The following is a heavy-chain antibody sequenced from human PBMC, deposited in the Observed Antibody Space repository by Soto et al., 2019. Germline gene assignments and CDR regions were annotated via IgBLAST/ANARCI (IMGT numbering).Heavy chain of an antibody. Sequence: PSETLSLTCTVSGGSMISYYWSWIRQPPGRGLEWIGFIYYSGSTNYNPSLKSRVTISVDTSKNQFSLKLSSVTAADTAVYYCARSVRYCSGGSCYFTRDAFDIWGQGTMVTVSS. V-gene: IGHV4-59*08. CDR1: GGSMISYY. CDR3: ARSVRYCSGGSCYFTRDAFDI. D-gene: IGHD2-15*01. J-gene: IGHJ3*02. CDR2: IYYSGST.